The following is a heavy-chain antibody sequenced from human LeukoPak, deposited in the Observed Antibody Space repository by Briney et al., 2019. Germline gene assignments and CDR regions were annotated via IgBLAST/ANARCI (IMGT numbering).Heavy chain of an antibody. V-gene: IGHV1-8*01. D-gene: IGHD3-22*01. CDR2: MNPNSGNT. J-gene: IGHJ6*02. Sequence: ASVKVSCKASGYTFTSYDINWVRQATGQGLEWMGWMNPNSGNTGYAQKFQGRVTMTRNTSVSTAYMELSSLRSEDTAVDYCARFRTYYYDSSGYAYYYYYGMDVWGQGTTVTVSS. CDR1: GYTFTSYD. CDR3: ARFRTYYYDSSGYAYYYYYGMDV.